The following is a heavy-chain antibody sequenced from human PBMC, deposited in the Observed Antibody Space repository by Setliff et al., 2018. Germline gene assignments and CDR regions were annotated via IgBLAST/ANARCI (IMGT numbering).Heavy chain of an antibody. CDR2: INHSGST. J-gene: IGHJ3*02. Sequence: PSETLSLTCAVYGGSFSGYYWNWIRRPPGKGLEWIGEINHSGSTNYNPSLKSRVTISVDTSKNQFSLNLSSVTAADTAVYYCARASDSSGYYYADAFDIWGQGTMVTVSS. D-gene: IGHD3-22*01. CDR3: ARASDSSGYYYADAFDI. V-gene: IGHV4-34*01. CDR1: GGSFSGYY.